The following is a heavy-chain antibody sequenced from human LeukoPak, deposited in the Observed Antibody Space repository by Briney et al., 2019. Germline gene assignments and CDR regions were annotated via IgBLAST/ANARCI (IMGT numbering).Heavy chain of an antibody. CDR1: GFTFSSYS. Sequence: GGSLRLSCAASGFTFSSYSMNWVRQAPGKGLEWVSAISGSGGSTYYADSVKGRFTISRDNSKNTLYLQVNSLRAEDTAVYYCAKDRGAVVPAGFDYWGQGTLVTVSS. CDR2: ISGSGGST. D-gene: IGHD2-2*01. V-gene: IGHV3-23*01. CDR3: AKDRGAVVPAGFDY. J-gene: IGHJ4*02.